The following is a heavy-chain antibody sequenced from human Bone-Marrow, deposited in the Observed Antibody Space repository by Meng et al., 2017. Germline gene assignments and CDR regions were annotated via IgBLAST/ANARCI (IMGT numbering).Heavy chain of an antibody. J-gene: IGHJ4*02. D-gene: IGHD5-24*01. V-gene: IGHV3-23*01. CDR1: GFTFSSYA. Sequence: GESLKISCAASGFTFSSYAMSWVRQAPGKGLEWVSAISGSGGSTYYADSVKGRFTISRDNSKNTLYLQMNSLRAEDTAVYYCARIAGEMATIVAAVFDYWGQRTLVTVSS. CDR2: ISGSGGST. CDR3: ARIAGEMATIVAAVFDY.